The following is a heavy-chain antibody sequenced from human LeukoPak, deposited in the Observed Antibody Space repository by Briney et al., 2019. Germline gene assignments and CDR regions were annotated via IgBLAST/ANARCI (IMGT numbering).Heavy chain of an antibody. Sequence: GGSLRLSCGASGFTFDDYWMSWVRQAPGQGLEWVANINQAGSEKYYLDSAKGRFTISRDNARNSLYLQVNSLRAEDTAVYYCAKDQGKFIVVVTAAAFVIWGQGTMVTVSS. V-gene: IGHV3-7*01. CDR2: INQAGSEK. J-gene: IGHJ3*02. CDR1: GFTFDDYW. CDR3: AKDQGKFIVVVTAAAFVI. D-gene: IGHD2-21*02.